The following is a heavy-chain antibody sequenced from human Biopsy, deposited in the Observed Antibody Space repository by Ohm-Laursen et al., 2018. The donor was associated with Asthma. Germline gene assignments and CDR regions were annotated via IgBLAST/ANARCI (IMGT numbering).Heavy chain of an antibody. D-gene: IGHD3-3*02. CDR3: ARTFHFWSPYHAEHYQL. J-gene: IGHJ1*01. V-gene: IGHV3-7*01. Sequence: LSLSCAASGFTFGDYWMSWVCQVPGKGLEWVANIKHDGTEKNHVDSLKGRFAISRGNAKNSLYLQMNSLRAEDTAVYYCARTFHFWSPYHAEHYQLWGQGTLVTVPS. CDR2: IKHDGTEK. CDR1: GFTFGDYW.